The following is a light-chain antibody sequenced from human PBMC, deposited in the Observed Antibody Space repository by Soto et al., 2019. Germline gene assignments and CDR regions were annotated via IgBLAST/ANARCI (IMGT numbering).Light chain of an antibody. J-gene: IGKJ5*01. Sequence: DILLTQSPATLSLSPGERATLSCRASQSVGDYLAWYQQRPGRAPRLLIYGASNRATGIPARFSASGSETDFTLTISSLEPDDIAVYFCQERSKLPRTFGGGTRLEI. CDR3: QERSKLPRT. CDR2: GAS. V-gene: IGKV3-11*01. CDR1: QSVGDY.